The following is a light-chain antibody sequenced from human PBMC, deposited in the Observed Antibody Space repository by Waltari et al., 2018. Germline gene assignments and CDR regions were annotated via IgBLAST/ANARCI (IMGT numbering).Light chain of an antibody. J-gene: IGKJ1*01. CDR2: HAS. CDR3: QKYDLILAT. V-gene: IGKV3-20*01. Sequence: EIVLPQSPGTLSLSPGERATLSCRASQGVGKYLAWYQQRPGQAPRLLLYHASIRATGIPDSFSGSGFGTDFILTISRRGPEDFAVYYCQKYDLILATFGQGTTVEIK. CDR1: QGVGKY.